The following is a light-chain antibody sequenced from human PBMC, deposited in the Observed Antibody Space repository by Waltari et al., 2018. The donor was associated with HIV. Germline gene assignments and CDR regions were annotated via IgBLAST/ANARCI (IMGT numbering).Light chain of an antibody. Sequence: QSVLTQPPSASGTPGQRVTISCSGRRSNIGSNPVSWYQQLPGTAPKLLISDNNQRPSGVPDGFSGSKAGTSASLAISGLQSEDEGDYYCAAWDDSLDGLFGGGTKLTV. CDR3: AAWDDSLDGL. CDR2: DNN. CDR1: RSNIGSNP. V-gene: IGLV1-44*01. J-gene: IGLJ2*01.